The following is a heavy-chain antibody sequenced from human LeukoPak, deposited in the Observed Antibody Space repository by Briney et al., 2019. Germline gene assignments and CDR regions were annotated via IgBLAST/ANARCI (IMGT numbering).Heavy chain of an antibody. V-gene: IGHV4-39*07. CDR2: IFYSGST. D-gene: IGHD3-9*01. Sequence: SGTLSLTCTVSGGSISTSNYYWGWIRQPPGKGLEWIGNIFYSGSTYYSPSLRSRVTISLDTSRNQFSLKLSSVTAADTAVYYCARGSLPYYDILTGRDAFDIWGQGTMVTVSS. J-gene: IGHJ3*02. CDR3: ARGSLPYYDILTGRDAFDI. CDR1: GGSISTSNYY.